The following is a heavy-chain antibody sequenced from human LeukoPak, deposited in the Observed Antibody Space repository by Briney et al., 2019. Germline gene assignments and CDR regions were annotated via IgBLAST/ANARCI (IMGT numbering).Heavy chain of an antibody. V-gene: IGHV7-4-1*02. CDR2: INTNTGNP. Sequence: ASVKVSCKASGYIFTNYVLHWVRQAPGQGLEWMGWINTNTGNPTYAQGFTGCFVFSLDTSVSTAYLQISSLKADDTAMYYCARGDYDTHGYQTRWGQGTLVTVSS. CDR3: ARGDYDTHGYQTR. J-gene: IGHJ4*02. D-gene: IGHD3-22*01. CDR1: GYIFTNYV.